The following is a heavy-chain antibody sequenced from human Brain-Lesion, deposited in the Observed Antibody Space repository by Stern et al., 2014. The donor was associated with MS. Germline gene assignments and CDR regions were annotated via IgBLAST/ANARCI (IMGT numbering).Heavy chain of an antibody. CDR2: INYRRNP. V-gene: IGHV4-59*01. J-gene: IGHJ4*02. Sequence: QLVQSGPGLVKPSETLSLTCTVSYDSISSYYLTWLRQPPGKGLEWIGYINYRRNPNYNPALKSRVTISVDTSKNQFSLKLTSVTAADTAVYYCARAFSDYHDSTPGYWGQGTLVTVSS. D-gene: IGHD3-22*01. CDR3: ARAFSDYHDSTPGY. CDR1: YDSISSYY.